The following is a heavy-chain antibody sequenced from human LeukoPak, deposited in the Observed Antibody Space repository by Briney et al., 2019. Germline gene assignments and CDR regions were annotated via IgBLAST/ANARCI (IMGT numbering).Heavy chain of an antibody. J-gene: IGHJ5*02. CDR3: ARVGDAGANLITIFGVVEDVNWFDP. Sequence: PSETLSLTCTVSGGSINSYFWTWIRQPPGKGLEWIGYIYYSGSTNYNPSLKSRVTISVDTSKNQFSLKLSSVTAADTAVYYCARVGDAGANLITIFGVVEDVNWFDPWGQGTLVTVSS. CDR1: GGSINSYF. V-gene: IGHV4-59*01. CDR2: IYYSGST. D-gene: IGHD3-3*01.